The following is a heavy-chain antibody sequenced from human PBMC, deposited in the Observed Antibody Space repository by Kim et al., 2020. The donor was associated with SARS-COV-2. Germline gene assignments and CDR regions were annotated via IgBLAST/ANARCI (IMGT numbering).Heavy chain of an antibody. D-gene: IGHD6-19*01. Sequence: ASVKVSCKASGYTFINYVMHWVRQAPGQRPEWMGLISIGNDNTKFSQKIQGRVTITRDTSASTAYMELTRLRSEDTAIYYCARGSGWAFDYWGQGTLVTVAS. CDR1: GYTFINYV. CDR3: ARGSGWAFDY. CDR2: ISIGNDNT. V-gene: IGHV1-3*04. J-gene: IGHJ4*02.